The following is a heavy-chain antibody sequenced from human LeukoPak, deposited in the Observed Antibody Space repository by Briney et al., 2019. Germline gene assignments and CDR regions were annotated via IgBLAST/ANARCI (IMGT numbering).Heavy chain of an antibody. D-gene: IGHD2-8*01. CDR2: IGTTSTI. J-gene: IGHJ6*03. CDR3: ARRGVDSYYYYMDV. Sequence: GGSLRLSCAASGFTFSNFRFNWVRQSPEKGLEWIAFIGTTSTIYYADSVKGRFTISRDNAKNSLFLQMNNLTVEDTALYYCARRGVDSYYYYMDVWGKGTTVIVSS. V-gene: IGHV3-48*01. CDR1: GFTFSNFR.